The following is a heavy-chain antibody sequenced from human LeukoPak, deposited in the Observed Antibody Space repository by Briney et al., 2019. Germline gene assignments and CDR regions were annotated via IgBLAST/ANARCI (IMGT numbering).Heavy chain of an antibody. CDR2: ISRRDSTI. Sequence: GGSLRLSCAASGFTFSDYYMSWIPQAPGKGLEWGSDISRRDSTIYYADSVKGRFTISRDNAKNSLYLQMNSLRAEDTAVYYCARLLMVRGVISHMDVWGKGTTVTVSS. J-gene: IGHJ6*03. CDR3: ARLLMVRGVISHMDV. D-gene: IGHD3-10*01. CDR1: GFTFSDYY. V-gene: IGHV3-11*04.